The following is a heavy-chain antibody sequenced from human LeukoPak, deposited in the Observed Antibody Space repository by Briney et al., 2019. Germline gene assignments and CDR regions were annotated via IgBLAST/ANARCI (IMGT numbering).Heavy chain of an antibody. D-gene: IGHD1-26*01. V-gene: IGHV4-59*01. CDR3: AKSYYQSPYYYYMDV. J-gene: IGHJ6*03. CDR2: IYYSGST. Sequence: SETLSLTCTVSGGSISSYYWSWIRQPPAKGLEWIGYIYYSGSTNYNPSLKSRVTISVDTSKNQFSLKLSSVTAADTAVYYCAKSYYQSPYYYYMDVWGKGTTVTVSS. CDR1: GGSISSYY.